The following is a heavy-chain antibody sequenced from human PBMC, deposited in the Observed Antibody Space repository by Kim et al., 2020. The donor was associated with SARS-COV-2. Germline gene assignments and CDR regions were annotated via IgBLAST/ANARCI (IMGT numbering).Heavy chain of an antibody. V-gene: IGHV4-39*01. Sequence: SETLSLTCTVSGDSISRSGNYWGWIRQPPGKGLEWIGCIYYSVNTYYNPSLKSRVTISVDTSKNQFSLKMRSVTAADTAVYYCARLVSENWAVGYWGEG. CDR2: IYYSVNT. CDR3: ARLVSENWAVGY. D-gene: IGHD7-27*01. J-gene: IGHJ4*02. CDR1: GDSISRSGNY.